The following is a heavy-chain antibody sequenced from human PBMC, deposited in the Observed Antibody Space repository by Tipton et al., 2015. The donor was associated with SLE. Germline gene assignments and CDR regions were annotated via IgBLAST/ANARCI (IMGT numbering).Heavy chain of an antibody. CDR1: GFSFRDYW. CDR3: AGRIPGFGYGPFDY. CDR2: IKEDESEK. V-gene: IGHV3-7*01. J-gene: IGHJ4*02. D-gene: IGHD5-18*01. Sequence: VQLVQSGGGLVQPGGSLRLSCAASGFSFRDYWMSWVRQAPGKGLEWVANIKEDESEKYYVDSVKGRFTISRDNAKNSLYLQMNSLRAEDTAVYYCAGRIPGFGYGPFDYWGQGTLVTVSA.